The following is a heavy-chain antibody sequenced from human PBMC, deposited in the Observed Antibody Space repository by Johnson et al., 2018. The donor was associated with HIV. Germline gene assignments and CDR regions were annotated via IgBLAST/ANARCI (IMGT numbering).Heavy chain of an antibody. CDR3: AREEGTDILTRGDAFDI. J-gene: IGHJ3*02. D-gene: IGHD3-9*01. CDR1: GFTFSSYA. CDR2: ISYDGSNK. V-gene: IGHV3-30-3*01. Sequence: QVQLVESGGGVVQPGRSLRLSCAASGFTFSSYAMHWVRQAPGKGLEWVAVISYDGSNKYYADSVKGRFTISRDNSKNTLYLQMNSLRAEDTAVYYCAREEGTDILTRGDAFDIWGQGTMVNVSS.